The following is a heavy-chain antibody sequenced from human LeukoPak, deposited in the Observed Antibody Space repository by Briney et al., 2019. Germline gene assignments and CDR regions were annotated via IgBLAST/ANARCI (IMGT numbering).Heavy chain of an antibody. CDR1: GFTFSTHA. J-gene: IGHJ6*03. D-gene: IGHD3-10*01. CDR3: AKNLRDSGNYYYYMDV. Sequence: GGSLRLSCAASGFTFSTHAMSWVRQAPGKGPEWVSSISGSGFTPFYADSVRGRFTISRDNSKNTLYLQMNSLRAEDTAIYYCAKNLRDSGNYYYYMDVWGKGTTVTVSS. V-gene: IGHV3-23*01. CDR2: ISGSGFTP.